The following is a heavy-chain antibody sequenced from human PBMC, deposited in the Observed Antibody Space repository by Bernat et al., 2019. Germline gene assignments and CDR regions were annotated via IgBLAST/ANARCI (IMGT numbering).Heavy chain of an antibody. CDR2: IWYDGSNK. CDR1: GFTFSSYG. V-gene: IGHV3-33*01. D-gene: IGHD3-10*01. J-gene: IGHJ3*02. CDR3: ARGTYYYGSGSASPDAFDI. Sequence: VQLVESGGGVVQPGRSLRLSCAASGFTFSSYGMHWVRQAPGKGLEWVAVIWYDGSNKYYADSVKGRFTISRDNSKNTLYLQMNSLRAEDTAVYYCARGTYYYGSGSASPDAFDIWGQGTMVTVSS.